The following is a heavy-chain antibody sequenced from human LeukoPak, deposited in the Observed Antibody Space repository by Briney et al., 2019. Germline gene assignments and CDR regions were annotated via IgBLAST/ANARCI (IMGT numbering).Heavy chain of an antibody. Sequence: SETLSLTCTVSGGSISSGGYYWSWIRQHPGKGLEWIGYIYYSGSTYYNPSLKSRVTISVDTSKNQFSLKLSSVTAADTAVYYCARDTQYQLFNWFDPWGQGTLVTVS. CDR1: GGSISSGGYY. J-gene: IGHJ5*02. V-gene: IGHV4-31*03. CDR3: ARDTQYQLFNWFDP. D-gene: IGHD2-2*01. CDR2: IYYSGST.